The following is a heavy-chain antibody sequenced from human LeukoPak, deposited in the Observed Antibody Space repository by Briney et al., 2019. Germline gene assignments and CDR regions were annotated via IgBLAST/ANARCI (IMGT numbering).Heavy chain of an antibody. CDR2: IKQDGNEK. V-gene: IGHV3-7*01. Sequence: GGSLRLSCEASGFTFSNYWMSWVRRAPGKGLEWVANIKQDGNEKSYVDSVKGRFTISRDNAKNSLFLQMNSLRAEDTAVYFCAGYSSGWYNAFDIWGQGTMVTVSS. J-gene: IGHJ3*02. CDR3: AGYSSGWYNAFDI. CDR1: GFTFSNYW. D-gene: IGHD6-19*01.